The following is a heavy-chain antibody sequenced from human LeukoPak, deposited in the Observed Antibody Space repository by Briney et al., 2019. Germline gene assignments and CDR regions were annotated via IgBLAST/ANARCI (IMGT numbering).Heavy chain of an antibody. D-gene: IGHD6-19*01. CDR1: GFTFSSYS. V-gene: IGHV3-21*01. J-gene: IGHJ4*02. Sequence: GGSLRLSCAASGFTFSSYSMNWVRQAPGKGLEWVSSISSSSSYIYYADSVKGRFTISRDNAKNSLYLQMNSLRAEGTAVYYCAREGIAVAGTEGGFDYWGQGTLVTVSS. CDR2: ISSSSSYI. CDR3: AREGIAVAGTEGGFDY.